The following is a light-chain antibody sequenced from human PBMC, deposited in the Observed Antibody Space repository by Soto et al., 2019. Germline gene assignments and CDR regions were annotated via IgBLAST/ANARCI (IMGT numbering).Light chain of an antibody. CDR2: EDT. Sequence: QSALTQPASVSGSPGQSITISCTRTSSDVGNYNLVSWYQQHPGKAPKLIIYEDTKRPSGVSNRFSGSKSGNTASLTISGLQAEDEAHNYCCSYARGSTDVFGTGTKVTVL. CDR3: CSYARGSTDV. J-gene: IGLJ1*01. CDR1: SSDVGNYNL. V-gene: IGLV2-23*01.